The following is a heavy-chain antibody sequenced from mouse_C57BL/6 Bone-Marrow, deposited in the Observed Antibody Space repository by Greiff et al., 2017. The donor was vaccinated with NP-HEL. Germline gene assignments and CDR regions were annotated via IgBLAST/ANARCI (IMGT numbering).Heavy chain of an antibody. D-gene: IGHD1-1*01. CDR3: ARSGYYGSSYYFDY. Sequence: QVQLQQSGPELVKPGASVKISCKASGYAFSSSWMNWVKQRPGKGLEWIGRIYPGDGDTNYNGKFKGKATLTADKSSSTDYMQLRSLTSEDSAVYVCARSGYYGSSYYFDYWGQGTTLTVSS. CDR2: IYPGDGDT. V-gene: IGHV1-82*01. CDR1: GYAFSSSW. J-gene: IGHJ2*01.